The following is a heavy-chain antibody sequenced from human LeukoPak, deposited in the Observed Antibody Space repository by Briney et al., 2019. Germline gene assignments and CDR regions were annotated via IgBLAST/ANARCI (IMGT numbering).Heavy chain of an antibody. Sequence: ASEKVSRTSSGYKFRDYGISWVRQGPGQGLEWMGWSSGYNGDTNYAQSFHGRVTMTSDPSTSVAYLDLRSLGYGDTAVYYCASGPDYGDADFWGQGTLVTVSS. CDR2: SSGYNGDT. V-gene: IGHV1-18*01. CDR3: ASGPDYGDADF. J-gene: IGHJ4*02. CDR1: GYKFRDYG. D-gene: IGHD4-17*01.